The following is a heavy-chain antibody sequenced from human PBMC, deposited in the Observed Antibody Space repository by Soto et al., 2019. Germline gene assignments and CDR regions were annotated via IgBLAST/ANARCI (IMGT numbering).Heavy chain of an antibody. V-gene: IGHV3-15*07. CDR2: IKSKTDGGTT. J-gene: IGHJ5*02. CDR3: TRADYGDYGWFDP. CDR1: GFTFSNAW. D-gene: IGHD4-17*01. Sequence: GGSLRLSCAASGFTFSNAWMNWVRQAPGKGLEWVGRIKSKTDGGTTDYAAPVKGRFTISRDDSKNTLYLQMNSLKTEDTAVFYCTRADYGDYGWFDPWGQGTLVTVSS.